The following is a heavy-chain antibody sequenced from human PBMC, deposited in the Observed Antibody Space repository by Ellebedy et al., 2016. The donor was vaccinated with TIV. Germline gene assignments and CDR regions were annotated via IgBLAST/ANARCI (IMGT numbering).Heavy chain of an antibody. D-gene: IGHD2-2*03. CDR1: GFAFSTYW. J-gene: IGHJ4*02. CDR2: IDGDGTII. CDR3: ARRSSGYCVGVKCTTDFDY. Sequence: GESLKISXAASGFAFSTYWMHWVRQAPGKGLVWVARIDGDGTIINYADSVKGRFTISRDNTKNTLYLQMNSLRAEDTGVYYCARRSSGYCVGVKCTTDFDYWGQGTLVTVSS. V-gene: IGHV3-74*01.